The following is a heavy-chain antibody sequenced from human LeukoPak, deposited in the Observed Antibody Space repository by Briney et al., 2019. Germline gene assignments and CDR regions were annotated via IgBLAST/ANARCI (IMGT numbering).Heavy chain of an antibody. J-gene: IGHJ6*02. CDR3: ARAMVPFNYYYYGMDV. Sequence: GALRLSFAASGFPFSSYWMSWVRPAPGKGREWVANIKKDGSEKYYLDSVKGRFTISRDNAKNSLYLQMNSLRAEDTAVYYCARAMVPFNYYYYGMDVWGQGTTVTVSS. V-gene: IGHV3-7*01. CDR1: GFPFSSYW. D-gene: IGHD3-10*01. CDR2: IKKDGSEK.